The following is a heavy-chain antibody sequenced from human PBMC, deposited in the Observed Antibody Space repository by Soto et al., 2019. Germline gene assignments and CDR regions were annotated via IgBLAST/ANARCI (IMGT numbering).Heavy chain of an antibody. Sequence: PGGSLRLSCAASGFTFSSYGMYWMRQAPGKGLEWVAVIWHDGSEKYYADSVKGRFTISRDNSKSTLYLQMNSLRAEDTSVYYCARDYVARDFRGVIHYWGQGTRVTVSS. CDR1: GFTFSSYG. J-gene: IGHJ4*02. V-gene: IGHV3-33*01. D-gene: IGHD3-10*01. CDR2: IWHDGSEK. CDR3: ARDYVARDFRGVIHY.